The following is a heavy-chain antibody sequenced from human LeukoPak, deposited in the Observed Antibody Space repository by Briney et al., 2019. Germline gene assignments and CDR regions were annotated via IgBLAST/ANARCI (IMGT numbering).Heavy chain of an antibody. CDR3: ARNVPVTTLGY. Sequence: GGSLRLSCAASGFTFSSYGMSWVRQAPGKALEWVSVIYSGGSTYYADSVKGRFTISRDKSKNTVYLQMNSLRAEDTAVYYCARNVPVTTLGYWGQGTLVTVSS. CDR2: IYSGGST. V-gene: IGHV3-66*01. D-gene: IGHD4-17*01. CDR1: GFTFSSYG. J-gene: IGHJ4*02.